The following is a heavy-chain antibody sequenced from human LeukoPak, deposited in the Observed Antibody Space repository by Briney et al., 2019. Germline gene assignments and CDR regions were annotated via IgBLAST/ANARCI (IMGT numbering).Heavy chain of an antibody. D-gene: IGHD3-22*01. Sequence: GRSLRLSCAASGFTFDDYAMHWVRQAPGKGLEWVSGISWNSGSIGYADSVKGRFTISRDNAKNSLYLQMNSLRAEDMDLYYCAKATGPNYYDSSPYYFDYWGQGTLVTVSS. CDR2: ISWNSGSI. V-gene: IGHV3-9*03. CDR1: GFTFDDYA. J-gene: IGHJ4*02. CDR3: AKATGPNYYDSSPYYFDY.